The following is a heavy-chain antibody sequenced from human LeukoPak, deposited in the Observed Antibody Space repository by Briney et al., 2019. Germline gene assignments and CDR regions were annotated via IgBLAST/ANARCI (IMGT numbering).Heavy chain of an antibody. D-gene: IGHD4-23*01. Sequence: PGGPLRLSCAASGFSFSTYAMSWVRQAPGKGLEWVSTISGGGTTTDYADSVKGRFTISRDNSKNTVYLQMNSLRAEDTAVYYCAKMSGNSVLFSFDYWGQGTLVTVSS. CDR1: GFSFSTYA. J-gene: IGHJ4*02. CDR3: AKMSGNSVLFSFDY. V-gene: IGHV3-23*01. CDR2: ISGGGTTT.